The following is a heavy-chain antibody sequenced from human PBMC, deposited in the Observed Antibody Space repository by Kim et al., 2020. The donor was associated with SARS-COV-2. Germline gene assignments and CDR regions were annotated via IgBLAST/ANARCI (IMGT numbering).Heavy chain of an antibody. CDR3: ANEDSSSWFGRYNWFDP. CDR1: GFTFSSYA. D-gene: IGHD6-13*01. J-gene: IGHJ5*02. V-gene: IGHV3-23*01. Sequence: GGSLRLSCAASGFTFSSYAMSWVRQAPGKGLEWVSAISGSGGSTYYADSVKGRFTISRDNSKNTLYLQMNSLRAEDTAVYYCANEDSSSWFGRYNWFDPWGQGTLVTVSS. CDR2: ISGSGGST.